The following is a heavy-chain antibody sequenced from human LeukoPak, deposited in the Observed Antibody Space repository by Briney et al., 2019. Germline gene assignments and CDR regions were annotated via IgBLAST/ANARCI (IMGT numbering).Heavy chain of an antibody. Sequence: GGSLRLSCAASGFTFSSYGMHWVRQAPGKGLEWVAVISYDGSNKYYADSVKGRFTISRDNSKNTLYLQMNSLRAEDTAVYYCAKDRDSGSYRGTFGYWGQGTLVTVSS. CDR2: ISYDGSNK. V-gene: IGHV3-30*18. CDR1: GFTFSSYG. D-gene: IGHD1-26*01. CDR3: AKDRDSGSYRGTFGY. J-gene: IGHJ4*02.